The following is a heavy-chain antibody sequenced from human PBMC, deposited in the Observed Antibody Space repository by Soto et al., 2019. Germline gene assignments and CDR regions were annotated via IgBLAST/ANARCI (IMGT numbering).Heavy chain of an antibody. Sequence: QVQLVQSGAEVKEPGSSVKVSCKASGGTFSTSTFTWVRQAPGQGLEWMGRIIPILDTADYAQKFQGSVTITADKSTSTAFMELSSLSSEDTGIYYCARDSPIGSVFSGYDAIDLWGQGTLVTVSP. CDR3: ARDSPIGSVFSGYDAIDL. D-gene: IGHD5-12*01. CDR2: IIPILDTA. CDR1: GGTFSTST. J-gene: IGHJ4*02. V-gene: IGHV1-69*08.